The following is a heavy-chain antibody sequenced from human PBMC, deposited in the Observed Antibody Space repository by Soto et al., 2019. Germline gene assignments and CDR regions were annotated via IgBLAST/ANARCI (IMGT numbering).Heavy chain of an antibody. CDR3: ARAPRYDFWSGYTATYGMDV. CDR1: GFTVSSNY. CDR2: IYSGGST. D-gene: IGHD3-3*01. Sequence: GGSLRLSCAASGFTVSSNYMSWVRQAPGKGLEWVSVIYSGGSTYYADSVKGRFTISRDNSKNTLYLQMNSLRAEDTAVYYCARAPRYDFWSGYTATYGMDVWGQGTTVTVYS. V-gene: IGHV3-53*01. J-gene: IGHJ6*02.